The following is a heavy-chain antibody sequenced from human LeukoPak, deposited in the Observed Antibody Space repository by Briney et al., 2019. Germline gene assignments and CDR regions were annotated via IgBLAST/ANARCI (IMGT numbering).Heavy chain of an antibody. CDR2: IKQDGSEK. CDR3: AREKGGNYDILTGYYNYYYYMDV. Sequence: HPGGSLRLSCAASGFTFSSYWMSWVRQAPGKGLEWVANIKQDGSEKYYVDSVKGRFTISRDNANNSLYLQMNSLRAEDTAVYYCAREKGGNYDILTGYYNYYYYMDVWGKGTTVTVSS. D-gene: IGHD3-9*01. V-gene: IGHV3-7*01. CDR1: GFTFSSYW. J-gene: IGHJ6*03.